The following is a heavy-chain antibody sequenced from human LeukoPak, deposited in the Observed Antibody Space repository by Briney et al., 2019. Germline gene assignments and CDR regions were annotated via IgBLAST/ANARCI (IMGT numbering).Heavy chain of an antibody. V-gene: IGHV4-34*01. CDR3: ARHTRYCSSTSCYAGNYYYYYMDV. D-gene: IGHD2-2*01. J-gene: IGHJ6*03. Sequence: SETLSLPCAVYGGSFSGYYWSWIRQPPGKGLEWIGEINHSGSTNYNPSLKSRVTISVDTSKNQFSLKLSSVTAADTAVYFCARHTRYCSSTSCYAGNYYYYYMDVWGKGTTVTISS. CDR1: GGSFSGYY. CDR2: INHSGST.